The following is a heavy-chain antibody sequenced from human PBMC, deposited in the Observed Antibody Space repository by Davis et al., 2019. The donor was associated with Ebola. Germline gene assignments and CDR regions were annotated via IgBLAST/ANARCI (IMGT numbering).Heavy chain of an antibody. CDR2: ISGSGGST. J-gene: IGHJ4*02. CDR3: AKDSGESGYYFDY. V-gene: IGHV3-23*01. CDR1: VITFSSYA. D-gene: IGHD1-26*01. Sequence: PGGSLRLSCTDSVITFSSYAMTWVRQAPGKGLEWVSAISGSGGSTYYADSVKGRFTISRDNAKNSLYLQMNSLRAEDTALYYCAKDSGESGYYFDYWGQGTLVTVSS.